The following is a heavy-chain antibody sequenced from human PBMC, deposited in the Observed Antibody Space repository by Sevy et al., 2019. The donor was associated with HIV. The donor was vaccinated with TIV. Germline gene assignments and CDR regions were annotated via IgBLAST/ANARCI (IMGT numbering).Heavy chain of an antibody. CDR1: GFTFSSYA. CDR2: ISYDGSNK. Sequence: GESLKISCTASGFTFSSYAMHWVRQAPGKGLEWVAVISYDGSNKYYGDSVKGRFTISRDNSKNTLYLQMNSLSAEDTAVYYCARAEGGQKYYYYGMDVWGQGTTVTVSS. CDR3: ARAEGGQKYYYYGMDV. J-gene: IGHJ6*02. D-gene: IGHD2-15*01. V-gene: IGHV3-30*04.